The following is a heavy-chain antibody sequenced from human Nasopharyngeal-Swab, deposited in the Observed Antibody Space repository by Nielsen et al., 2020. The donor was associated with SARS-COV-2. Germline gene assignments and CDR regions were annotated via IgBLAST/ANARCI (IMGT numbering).Heavy chain of an antibody. CDR2: INPSGGSI. J-gene: IGHJ6*02. V-gene: IGHV1-46*01. CDR1: GYTFTSYY. D-gene: IGHD3-3*01. CDR3: ARATYYDFWSGYYTALGGMDV. Sequence: ASVKVSCKASGYTFTSYYMHWVRQAPGQGLEWMGIINPSGGSISYAQKFQGRVTMTRDTSTSTVYMELSSLRSEDTAVYYCARATYYDFWSGYYTALGGMDVWGQGTTVTVSS.